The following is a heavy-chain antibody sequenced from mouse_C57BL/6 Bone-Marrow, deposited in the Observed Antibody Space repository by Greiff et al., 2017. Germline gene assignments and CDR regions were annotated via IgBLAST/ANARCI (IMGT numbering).Heavy chain of an antibody. CDR3: ARGYDYDFAMDY. J-gene: IGHJ4*01. D-gene: IGHD2-4*01. CDR2: INPNHGTT. V-gene: IGHV1-39*01. CDR1: GYSFTDYN. Sequence: VQLQQSGPELVKPGASVKISCKASGYSFTDYNMNWVKQSNGKGLEWIGVINPNHGTTSYNQKFKGKATLTVDQSSSTAYMQLNSLTSEASAVYYCARGYDYDFAMDYWGQGTSVTVSS.